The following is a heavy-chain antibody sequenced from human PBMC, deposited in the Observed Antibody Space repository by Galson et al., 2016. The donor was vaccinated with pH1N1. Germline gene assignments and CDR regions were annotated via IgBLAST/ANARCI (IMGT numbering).Heavy chain of an antibody. CDR3: ARRYYFDY. CDR1: GYSVTRYY. Sequence: SVKVSCKASGYSVTRYYMHWVRRAPGQGLEWMGIIDPSDGTTTYSQKFRGRITMTRDTPTNSVYMELSSLTSDDTAVYYCARRYYFDYWGQGTLITVSS. J-gene: IGHJ4*02. V-gene: IGHV1-46*01. CDR2: IDPSDGTT.